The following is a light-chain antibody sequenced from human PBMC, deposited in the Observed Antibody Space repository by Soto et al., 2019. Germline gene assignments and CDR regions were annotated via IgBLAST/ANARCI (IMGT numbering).Light chain of an antibody. CDR1: QSVSSS. V-gene: IGKV3-15*01. J-gene: IGKJ5*01. CDR3: QLYGISPH. Sequence: EIVLTQSPATLSVSPGETATLSCRASQSVSSSLAWYQQTPGRAPRLLIYGASNRATDTPTRFSGSGSGTDFTLTISRLESEDFAVYYCQLYGISPHFGQGTRLEIK. CDR2: GAS.